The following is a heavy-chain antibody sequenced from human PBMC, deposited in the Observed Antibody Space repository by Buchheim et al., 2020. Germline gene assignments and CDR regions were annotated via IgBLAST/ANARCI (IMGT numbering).Heavy chain of an antibody. CDR1: GFTFSSYG. CDR2: ISYDGSNK. V-gene: IGHV3-30*18. CDR3: AKDNQITIFGVVTKYYYYGMDV. Sequence: QVQLVESGGGVVQPGRSLRLSCAASGFTFSSYGMHWVRQAPGKGLEWVAVISYDGSNKYYADSVKGRFTISRDNYKNTLYLQMNSLRAEDTAVYYCAKDNQITIFGVVTKYYYYGMDVWGQGTT. D-gene: IGHD3-3*01. J-gene: IGHJ6*02.